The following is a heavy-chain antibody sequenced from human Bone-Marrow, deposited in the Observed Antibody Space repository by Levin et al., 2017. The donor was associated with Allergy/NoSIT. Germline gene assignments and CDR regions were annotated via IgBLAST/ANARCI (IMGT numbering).Heavy chain of an antibody. J-gene: IGHJ4*02. CDR3: AHRMVVAATGVYFDY. Sequence: SGPTLVKPTQTLTLTCTFSGFSLSTSGVGVGWIRQPPGKALEWLALIYWDDDKRYSPSLKSRLTITKDTSKNQVVLTMTNMDPVDTATYYCAHRMVVAATGVYFDYWGQGTLVTVSS. V-gene: IGHV2-5*02. D-gene: IGHD2-15*01. CDR2: IYWDDDK. CDR1: GFSLSTSGVG.